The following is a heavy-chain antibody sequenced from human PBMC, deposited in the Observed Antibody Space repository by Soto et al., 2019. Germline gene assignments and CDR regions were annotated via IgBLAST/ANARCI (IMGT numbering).Heavy chain of an antibody. V-gene: IGHV3-48*02. D-gene: IGHD3-10*01. J-gene: IGHJ4*02. CDR1: GFTFSSYS. CDR3: ARDRGVTRTDY. Sequence: PGGSLRLSCAASGFTFSSYSMNWVRQAPGKGLEWVSYISSSSSTIYYADSVKGRFTISRDNAKNSLYLQMNSLGDEDTAVYYCARDRGVTRTDYWGQGTLVTVSS. CDR2: ISSSSSTI.